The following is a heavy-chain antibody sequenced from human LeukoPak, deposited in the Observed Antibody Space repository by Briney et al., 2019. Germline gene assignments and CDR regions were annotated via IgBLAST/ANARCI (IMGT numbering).Heavy chain of an antibody. CDR3: AKGDRYYGSGSYSYYYYGMDV. V-gene: IGHV3-30*18. CDR2: ISYDGSNK. J-gene: IGHJ6*02. CDR1: GFTFSSYG. D-gene: IGHD3-10*01. Sequence: GASLRLSRAASGFTFSSYGMHWVRQAAGKGLGGVAVISYDGSNKYYADSVKGRFTISRDSSMNTLYLQMNSLRAEDTAVYYCAKGDRYYGSGSYSYYYYGMDVWGQGTTVTVSS.